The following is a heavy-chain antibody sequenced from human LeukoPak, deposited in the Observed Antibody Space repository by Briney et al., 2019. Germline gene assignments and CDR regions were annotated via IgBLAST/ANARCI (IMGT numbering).Heavy chain of an antibody. V-gene: IGHV3-21*01. CDR2: ISSSSSYI. CDR3: ARDRSPSFDP. J-gene: IGHJ5*02. CDR1: GFTFSSYS. Sequence: PGGSLRLSCAASGFTFSSYSMKWVRQAPGKGLEWVSSISSSSSYIYYADSGKGRVTISRDNAKNSLYLQRNSLRAEDTAVYYCARDRSPSFDPWGEGTLVTVSS.